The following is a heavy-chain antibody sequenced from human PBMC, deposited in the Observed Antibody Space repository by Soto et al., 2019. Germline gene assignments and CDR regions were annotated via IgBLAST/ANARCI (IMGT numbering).Heavy chain of an antibody. CDR1: GYTFTSYD. Sequence: ASVKVSCKASGYTFTSYDINWVRQATGQGLEWMGWMNPNSGNTGYAQKFQGRVTMTRNTSISTAYMELSSLRSEDTAVYYCARGKVVVVAATRVPPPKDNWFDPWGQGTLVTVSS. CDR3: ARGKVVVVAATRVPPPKDNWFDP. J-gene: IGHJ5*02. V-gene: IGHV1-8*01. D-gene: IGHD2-15*01. CDR2: MNPNSGNT.